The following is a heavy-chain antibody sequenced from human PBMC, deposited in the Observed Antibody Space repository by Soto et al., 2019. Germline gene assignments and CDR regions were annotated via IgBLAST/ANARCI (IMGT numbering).Heavy chain of an antibody. Sequence: EVQLVESGGGLVQPGGSLSLSCAASGFAFNSYSVNWVRQAPGKGLEWVSYISSGSSIIYYADSVKGRFTISRDDAKNSLYLQMNSLRAEDTAVYYCARGVSAYHVDYGMEVWGQGTTVTVSS. CDR1: GFAFNSYS. CDR2: ISSGSSII. J-gene: IGHJ6*02. V-gene: IGHV3-48*01. CDR3: ARGVSAYHVDYGMEV. D-gene: IGHD2-2*01.